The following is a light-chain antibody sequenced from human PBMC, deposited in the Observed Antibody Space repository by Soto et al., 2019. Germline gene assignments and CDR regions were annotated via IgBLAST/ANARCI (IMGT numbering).Light chain of an antibody. Sequence: QSALTQPASVSGSPGQSITISCTGSSSDVGGYKYVSWCQQHPGKAPKLMIYDVSNRPSGVSDRFSGSKSGNTASLTISGLQAEDEADYYCCSYTSSSTLYVFGTGTKLTVL. CDR3: CSYTSSSTLYV. CDR1: SSDVGGYKY. V-gene: IGLV2-14*01. CDR2: DVS. J-gene: IGLJ1*01.